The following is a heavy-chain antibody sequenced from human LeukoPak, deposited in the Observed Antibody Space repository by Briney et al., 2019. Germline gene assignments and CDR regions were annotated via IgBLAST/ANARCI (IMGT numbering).Heavy chain of an antibody. Sequence: SETLSLTCAVYGGSFSGYYRSWIRQPPGKGLEWIWEINHSGSTNYNPALKSRVTISVATSKNQFSLKLSSVTAADTAVYYCARAYYDILTGYRYGMDVWGQGTTVTVSS. V-gene: IGHV4-34*01. CDR3: ARAYYDILTGYRYGMDV. CDR1: GGSFSGYY. CDR2: INHSGST. J-gene: IGHJ6*02. D-gene: IGHD3-9*01.